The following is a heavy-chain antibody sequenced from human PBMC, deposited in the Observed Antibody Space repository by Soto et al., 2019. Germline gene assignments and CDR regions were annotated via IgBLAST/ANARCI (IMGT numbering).Heavy chain of an antibody. CDR2: ISYDGSNK. D-gene: IGHD2-21*02. V-gene: IGHV3-30-3*01. CDR1: GFTFSSYA. CDR3: ARGSIVVVTAPYELDY. J-gene: IGHJ4*02. Sequence: GGSLRLSCAASGFTFSSYAMHWVRQAPGKGLEWVAVISYDGSNKYYADSVKGRFTISRDNSKNTLYLQMNSLRAEDTAVYYCARGSIVVVTAPYELDYWGQGTLVTAPQ.